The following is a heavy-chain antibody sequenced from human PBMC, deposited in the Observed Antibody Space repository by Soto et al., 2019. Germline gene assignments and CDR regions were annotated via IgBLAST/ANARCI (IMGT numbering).Heavy chain of an antibody. Sequence: QVQLVESGGGVVQPGRSLRLSCAASGFTFSSYGMHWVRQAPDKGLEWVADIWYDGSNKYYADSVKGRFNISRDNSKNTRYLQMSSLRAEDTTVYYCAREYITSVYDLDYYYYYMDVYGKGTTVTVSS. D-gene: IGHD5-12*01. J-gene: IGHJ6*03. CDR3: AREYITSVYDLDYYYYYMDV. CDR2: IWYDGSNK. V-gene: IGHV3-33*01. CDR1: GFTFSSYG.